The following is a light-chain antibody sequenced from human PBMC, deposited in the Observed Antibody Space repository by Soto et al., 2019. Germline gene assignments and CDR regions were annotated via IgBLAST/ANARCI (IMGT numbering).Light chain of an antibody. Sequence: IQMTQSPSTLSASVGDRVTITCRASQSIGYWLAWYQQKPGKAPKPLIYMASSLESGVSPRFSGSGAGTELTLSISSLKNDDFDTYYCQQYSRQATFGQGTKVDIK. J-gene: IGKJ1*01. CDR2: MAS. V-gene: IGKV1-5*03. CDR1: QSIGYW. CDR3: QQYSRQAT.